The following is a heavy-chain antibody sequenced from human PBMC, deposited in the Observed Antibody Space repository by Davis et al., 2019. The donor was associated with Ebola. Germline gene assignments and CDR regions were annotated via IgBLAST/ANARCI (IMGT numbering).Heavy chain of an antibody. D-gene: IGHD6-19*01. CDR3: AKGGSGWPSDYSYGMGV. V-gene: IGHV3-30*18. J-gene: IGHJ6*04. CDR1: GFTFSSYW. CDR2: ISYDGSNK. Sequence: GGSLRLSCAASGFTFSSYWMHWVRQAPGKGLEWVAVISYDGSNKYYADSVKGRFTISRDNSKNTLYLQMNSLRVEDTAVYYCAKGGSGWPSDYSYGMGVWGKGTTVTVSS.